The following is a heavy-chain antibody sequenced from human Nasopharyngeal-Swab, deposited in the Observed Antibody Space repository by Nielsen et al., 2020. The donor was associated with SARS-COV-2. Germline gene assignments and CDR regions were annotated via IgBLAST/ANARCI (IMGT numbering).Heavy chain of an antibody. Sequence: RQAPGKGLEWIGYIYYSGGTNYNPSLKSRVTISVDTSKNQFSLKLSSVTAADTAVYYCARGGLGVYDSSGYYYLTYWGQGTLVTVSS. V-gene: IGHV4-59*01. CDR3: ARGGLGVYDSSGYYYLTY. J-gene: IGHJ4*02. D-gene: IGHD3-22*01. CDR2: IYYSGGT.